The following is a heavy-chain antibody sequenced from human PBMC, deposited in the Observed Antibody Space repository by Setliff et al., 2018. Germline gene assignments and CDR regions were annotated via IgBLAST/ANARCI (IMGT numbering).Heavy chain of an antibody. Sequence: PSETLSLTCTVSGGSISSSYWSWIRQPPGKGLEWIGYTYSSGSTNYNPSLKSRVTISVDTSKNQFSLKLSSVTAADTAVYYCARAAKYDSSSYYGLWLDPWGQGTLVTVSS. CDR2: TYSSGST. D-gene: IGHD3-22*01. J-gene: IGHJ5*02. CDR1: GGSISSSY. CDR3: ARAAKYDSSSYYGLWLDP. V-gene: IGHV4-59*01.